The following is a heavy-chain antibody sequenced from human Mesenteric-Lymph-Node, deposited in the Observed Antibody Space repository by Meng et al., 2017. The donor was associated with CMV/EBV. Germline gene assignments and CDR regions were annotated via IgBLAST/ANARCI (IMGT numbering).Heavy chain of an antibody. CDR3: GRSSDWNDVPDY. J-gene: IGHJ4*02. CDR1: GCNFDDYG. D-gene: IGHD1-1*01. Sequence: CAAFGCNFDDYGMTWVRQAPGRGLEWLAGINWNGANTGYGGSVKGRFTISRDNARNSLFLQMNDLRVEDTALYYCGRSSDWNDVPDYWGQGALVTVSS. V-gene: IGHV3-20*04. CDR2: INWNGANT.